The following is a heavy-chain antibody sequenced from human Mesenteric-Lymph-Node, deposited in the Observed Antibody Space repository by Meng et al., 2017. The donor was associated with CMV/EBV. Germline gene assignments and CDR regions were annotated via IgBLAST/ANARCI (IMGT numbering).Heavy chain of an antibody. D-gene: IGHD3-9*01. CDR1: GFSFTSYA. J-gene: IGHJ6*02. CDR2: ISRFGDYT. CDR3: AKDNYDILTGPAWYYGMDV. V-gene: IGHV3-23*01. Sequence: GESLKISCAASGFSFTSYAMSWVRQAPGKGLEWVSSISRFGDYTYYADSVKGRFTISRDNSNVYLQMDSLRAEDTAVYYCAKDNYDILTGPAWYYGMDVWGQGTTVTVSS.